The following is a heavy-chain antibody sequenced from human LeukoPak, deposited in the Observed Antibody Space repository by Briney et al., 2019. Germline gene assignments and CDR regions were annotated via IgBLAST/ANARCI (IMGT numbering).Heavy chain of an antibody. CDR1: GYSISSGYY. D-gene: IGHD3-10*01. V-gene: IGHV4-38-2*01. J-gene: IGHJ4*02. Sequence: SETLSLTCAVSGYSISSGYYWGWIRQPPGKGLEWIGSIYHSGNTYYNPSLKSRVTISVDTSKNQFSLKLSSVTAADTAVYYCARTQWFGELLFDYWGQGTLVTVSS. CDR3: ARTQWFGELLFDY. CDR2: IYHSGNT.